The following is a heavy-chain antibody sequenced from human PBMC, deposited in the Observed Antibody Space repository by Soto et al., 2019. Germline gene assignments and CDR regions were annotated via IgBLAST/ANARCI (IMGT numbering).Heavy chain of an antibody. V-gene: IGHV4-30-2*01. J-gene: IGHJ4*02. CDR2: IYHSGST. Sequence: QLQLQESGSGLVKPSQTLSLTCAVSGGSITSGGYSWSWIRQPPGKGLEWIANIYHSGSTYYNPSLKRRVTISLNRSNNQFYLDLSSVTAADTAVYYCARVVVVPAIWGDYVASWGQGTLVTVSS. D-gene: IGHD2-15*01. CDR3: ARVVVVPAIWGDYVAS. CDR1: GGSITSGGYS.